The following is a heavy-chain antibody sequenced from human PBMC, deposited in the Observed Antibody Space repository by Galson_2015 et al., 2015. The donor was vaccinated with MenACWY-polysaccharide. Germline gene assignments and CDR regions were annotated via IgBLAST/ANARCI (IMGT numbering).Heavy chain of an antibody. CDR2: ISSDGSST. CDR3: ARALSYDYGDY. D-gene: IGHD5-18*01. V-gene: IGHV3-74*01. J-gene: IGHJ4*02. CDR1: GFTFSSYG. Sequence: SLRLSCAASGFTFSSYGMHWVRQAPGKGLAWVSGISSDGSSTSYADSVKGRFTISRDNAKNTLYVQMNSLRAEDTAVYYCARALSYDYGDYWGQGTLVTVSS.